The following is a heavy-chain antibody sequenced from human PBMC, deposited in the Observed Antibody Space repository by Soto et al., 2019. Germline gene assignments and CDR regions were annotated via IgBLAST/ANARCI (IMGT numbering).Heavy chain of an antibody. CDR3: AADLPDWGAYAFDY. J-gene: IGHJ4*02. CDR2: VKSKVDGETI. Sequence: GGALRLSCAAPGFTFNWGWMNLGRPGPGKGLEWVGRVKSKVDGETIDYAAPVKGRFTISRDDSRNTVYLQMNSLSTEDTAMYYCAADLPDWGAYAFDYWGQGALVTVSS. CDR1: GFTFNWGW. D-gene: IGHD3-16*01. V-gene: IGHV3-15*07.